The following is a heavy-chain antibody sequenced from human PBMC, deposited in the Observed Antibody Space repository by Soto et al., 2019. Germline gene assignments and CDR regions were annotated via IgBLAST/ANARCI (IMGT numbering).Heavy chain of an antibody. CDR2: INPVFGKA. Sequence: ASVKVSCKASGYTFTSYAIHWVRQAPGQRLEWMGWINPVFGKANYAQKFQGRVTITTDTSTSTAYMELSSLRSEDTAVYYCARSYCSGGSCYQGSYYYGMDVWGQGTTVTVSS. J-gene: IGHJ6*02. CDR3: ARSYCSGGSCYQGSYYYGMDV. V-gene: IGHV1-3*01. D-gene: IGHD2-15*01. CDR1: GYTFTSYA.